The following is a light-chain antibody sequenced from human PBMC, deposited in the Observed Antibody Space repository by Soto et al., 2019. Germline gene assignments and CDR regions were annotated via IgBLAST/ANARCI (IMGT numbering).Light chain of an antibody. CDR1: TSDVGGYNS. Sequence: QSALTQPASVSGSPGRSITISCTGTTSDVGGYNSVSWYQQHTGKAPKLMIYDVIKRPSGVSNRFSGSKSGNTASLTISGLQAEDEADYYCSSKTTSSTLVVFGGGTKLTVL. CDR3: SSKTTSSTLVV. V-gene: IGLV2-14*03. J-gene: IGLJ3*02. CDR2: DVI.